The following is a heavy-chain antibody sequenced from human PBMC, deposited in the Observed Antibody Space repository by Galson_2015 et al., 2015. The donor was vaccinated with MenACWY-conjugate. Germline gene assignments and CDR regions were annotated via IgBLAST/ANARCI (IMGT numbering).Heavy chain of an antibody. CDR3: ASAYCRSSSTSTCTNHFQY. V-gene: IGHV3-30*01. D-gene: IGHD2-2*01. Sequence: SLRLSCATSGLTFSNVWMSWVRQAPGKGLEWVAVMSYDGTIQYYADSVKGRFTISRDNSKNTLSLQMNNLRAEDTAVYYCASAYCRSSSTSTCTNHFQYWGQGTLVTVSS. CDR1: GLTFSNVW. J-gene: IGHJ1*01. CDR2: MSYDGTIQ.